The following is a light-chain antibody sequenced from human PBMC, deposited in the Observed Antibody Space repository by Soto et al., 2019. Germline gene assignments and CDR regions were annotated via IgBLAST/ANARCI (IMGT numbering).Light chain of an antibody. CDR1: QSVSNN. V-gene: IGKV3-15*01. CDR2: HAS. J-gene: IGKJ4*01. CDR3: QQYNEWPLT. Sequence: EIVMTQSPATLSVSSGERATLSCRASQSVSNNLAWYQQEPGQAPRRLIYHASSGATGIPARLRCSGSGTELTLPISSVQSEDFAVYYCQQYNEWPLTFGGGTKVEMK.